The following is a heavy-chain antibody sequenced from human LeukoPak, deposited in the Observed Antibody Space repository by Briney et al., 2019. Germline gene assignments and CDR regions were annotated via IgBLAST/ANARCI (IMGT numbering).Heavy chain of an antibody. CDR1: GFSVSSNY. CDR2: IYSDETT. Sequence: GGCLRLSCAASGFSVSSNYMSWVRQAPGKGREWVALIYSDETTSYAASVKGRFTISRDNSKSTLYLQMNSLRAEDTAVYYCARHWELRGQGTLVTVSS. CDR3: ARHWEL. J-gene: IGHJ4*02. D-gene: IGHD1-26*01. V-gene: IGHV3-53*01.